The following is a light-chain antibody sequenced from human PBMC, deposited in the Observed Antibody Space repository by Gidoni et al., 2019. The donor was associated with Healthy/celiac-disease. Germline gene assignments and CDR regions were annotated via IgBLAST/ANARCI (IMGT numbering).Light chain of an antibody. V-gene: IGKV2-24*01. CDR3: MQATQFPWT. CDR2: KIS. Sequence: DIVMTQTPLSSPVTLGQPASISCRSSQSLVHSAGNTYLSWLQQRPGQPPRLRIYKISNRFSGGPDRFSGSGAGTDFTLKISRVEAEDVGVYYCMQATQFPWTFXXXTKVEIK. J-gene: IGKJ1*01. CDR1: QSLVHSAGNTY.